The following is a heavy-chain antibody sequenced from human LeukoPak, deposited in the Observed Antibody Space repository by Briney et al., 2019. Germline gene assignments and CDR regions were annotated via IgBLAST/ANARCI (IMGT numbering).Heavy chain of an antibody. CDR3: AGLPAYYYDTSGFYFDY. V-gene: IGHV3-9*01. Sequence: GGSLGLSCAASGFTFDDYAMHWVRQAPGKGLEWVSGISWNSGSIGYADSVKGRFTISRDNAKNSLYLQMNSLRAEDTAVYYCAGLPAYYYDTSGFYFDYWGQGTLVTVSS. J-gene: IGHJ4*02. CDR1: GFTFDDYA. CDR2: ISWNSGSI. D-gene: IGHD3-22*01.